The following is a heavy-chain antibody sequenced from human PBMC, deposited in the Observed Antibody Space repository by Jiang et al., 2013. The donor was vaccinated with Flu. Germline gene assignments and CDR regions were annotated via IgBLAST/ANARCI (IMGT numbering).Heavy chain of an antibody. V-gene: IGHV3-30-3*01. D-gene: IGHD2-15*01. J-gene: IGHJ4*02. Sequence: QLVESGGGAAQPGRSLRLSCEVSGFSLSLHNMHWVRLAPGKGLEWVAALSYRGSGEDYPDSVRGRFTISSDTSRNTLYLQMDSLRPDDTAVYFCARAPPDIAVVPGTNYFESWGQGTLVTVSS. CDR3: ARAPPDIAVVPGTNYFES. CDR2: LSYRGSGE. CDR1: GFSLSLHN.